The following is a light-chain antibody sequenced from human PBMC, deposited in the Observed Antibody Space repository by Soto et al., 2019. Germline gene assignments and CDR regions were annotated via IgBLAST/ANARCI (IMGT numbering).Light chain of an antibody. CDR3: LQYDSSPRT. V-gene: IGKV3-20*01. Sequence: EIVLHQSPGTLPSSPGERTPLSCGASQSVTTSFLDWFQQKPGQPPRLLIYCASSRATGIPDRFSGSGCGTDFTLTISRLEPEDFAVYYCLQYDSSPRTFGQGTKLEI. J-gene: IGKJ2*01. CDR1: QSVTTSF. CDR2: CAS.